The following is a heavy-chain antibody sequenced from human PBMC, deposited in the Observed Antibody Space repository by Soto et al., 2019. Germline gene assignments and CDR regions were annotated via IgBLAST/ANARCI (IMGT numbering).Heavy chain of an antibody. D-gene: IGHD2-2*01. Sequence: GGSLRLSCAASGFTFSSYAMHWVRQAPGKGLEWVAVISYDGSNKYYADSVKGRFTISRDNSKNTLYLQMNSLRAEDTAVYYCARDVSPPPPRQVRRLSTGPYYYYGMDVWGQGTTVTVSS. CDR2: ISYDGSNK. CDR3: ARDVSPPPPRQVRRLSTGPYYYYGMDV. CDR1: GFTFSSYA. V-gene: IGHV3-30-3*01. J-gene: IGHJ6*02.